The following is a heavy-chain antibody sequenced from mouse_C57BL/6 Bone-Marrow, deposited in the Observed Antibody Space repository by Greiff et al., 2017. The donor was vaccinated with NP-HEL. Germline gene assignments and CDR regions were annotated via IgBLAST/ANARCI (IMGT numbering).Heavy chain of an antibody. D-gene: IGHD1-1*01. V-gene: IGHV1-26*01. CDR2: INPNNGGT. Sequence: VQLQQSGPELVKPGASVKISCKASGYTFTDYYMNWVKQSHGKSLEWIGDINPNNGGTSYNQKFKGKATLTVDKSSSTAYMELRSLTSEDSAVYYCARVVYYYGSSHWYFDVWGTGTTVTVSS. J-gene: IGHJ1*03. CDR1: GYTFTDYY. CDR3: ARVVYYYGSSHWYFDV.